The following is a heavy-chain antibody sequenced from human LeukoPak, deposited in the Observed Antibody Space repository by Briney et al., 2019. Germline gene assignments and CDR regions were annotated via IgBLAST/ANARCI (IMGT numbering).Heavy chain of an antibody. CDR3: VGVHNSNWFAVY. CDR1: GFTFSSYA. J-gene: IGHJ4*02. Sequence: KPGGSLRLSCAASGFTFSSYAMNWVRQAPGKGLELVGRIKSKSHGGTTDYAAPVKGRFTISRDDSKNTLYLQMNSLESEDTAIYYCVGVHNSNWFAVYWGRGTLVTVSS. D-gene: IGHD6-13*01. CDR2: IKSKSHGGTT. V-gene: IGHV3-15*07.